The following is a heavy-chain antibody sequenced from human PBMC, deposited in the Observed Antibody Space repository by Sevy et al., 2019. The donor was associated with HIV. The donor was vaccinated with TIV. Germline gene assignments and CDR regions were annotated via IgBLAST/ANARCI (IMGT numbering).Heavy chain of an antibody. Sequence: GGSLRLSCAASGFIFSDYYMSWIRQSPGKGLEWVSDISSGTTHRKYADSVKGRFTISRDNAKNSLYLQMNSLTVEDTAVYYCARDRRNDSGQYFDFWGQGTLVTVSS. CDR3: ARDRRNDSGQYFDF. J-gene: IGHJ4*02. CDR2: ISSGTTHR. CDR1: GFIFSDYY. D-gene: IGHD1-1*01. V-gene: IGHV3-11*06.